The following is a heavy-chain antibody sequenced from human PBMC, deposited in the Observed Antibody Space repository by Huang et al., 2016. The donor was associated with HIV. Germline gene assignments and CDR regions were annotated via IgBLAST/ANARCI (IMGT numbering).Heavy chain of an antibody. CDR2: ISPRFGTR. CDR1: GGSFNNFG. V-gene: IGHV1-69*13. J-gene: IGHJ3*01. Sequence: QVQLVQSGAEVRKPGSSVKVSCRASGGSFNNFGINCVRQAPGQGLEWRGGISPRFGTRNDAQRFKDRVTITADETTGVVHLEVTSLRSDDTAVYFCAKRGGAWGSPYAFDLWGPGTMVTVSS. CDR3: AKRGGAWGSPYAFDL. D-gene: IGHD3-16*01.